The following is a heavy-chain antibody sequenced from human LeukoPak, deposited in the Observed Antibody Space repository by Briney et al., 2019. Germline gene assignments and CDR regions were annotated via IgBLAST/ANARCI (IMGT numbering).Heavy chain of an antibody. Sequence: ASVKVSCKPSGYTFTTYGISGVRQALGQGLEWVGWISPYNGNNKYEQRLQGRVTMTTDASTSTAYLELKSMRSDDTAVYYCARDRVATNPYWYFDLWGRGTLVTVSS. CDR2: ISPYNGNN. CDR3: ARDRVATNPYWYFDL. J-gene: IGHJ2*01. CDR1: GYTFTTYG. D-gene: IGHD5-12*01. V-gene: IGHV1-18*01.